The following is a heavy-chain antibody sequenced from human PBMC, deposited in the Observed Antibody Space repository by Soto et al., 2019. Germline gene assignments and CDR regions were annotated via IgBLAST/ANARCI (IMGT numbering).Heavy chain of an antibody. J-gene: IGHJ5*02. CDR3: ARSGGGTIFGVDTKYLYNWFDP. CDR1: GGTFSSYA. CDR2: IIPIFGTA. D-gene: IGHD3-3*01. Sequence: QVQLVQSGAEVKKPGSSVKVSCKASGGTFSSYAISWVRQAPGQGLEWMGGIIPIFGTANYAQKFQGRVTITADESTSTAYMELSSLRSEDTAVYYCARSGGGTIFGVDTKYLYNWFDPWGQGTLVTASS. V-gene: IGHV1-69*01.